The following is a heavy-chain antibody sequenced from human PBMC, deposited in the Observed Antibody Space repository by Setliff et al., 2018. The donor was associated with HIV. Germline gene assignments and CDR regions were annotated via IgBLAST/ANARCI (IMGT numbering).Heavy chain of an antibody. J-gene: IGHJ4*02. Sequence: SETLSLTCTVAGGSMRSTTYYWGWVRQPPGKGLEWIGSVHFSGTTYYNPSLKSRVTISVDPSQNQFSLRLISVTAADAAMYYCARPYLGIVGGSKFDSWGQGTLVTVSS. CDR1: GGSMRSTTYY. D-gene: IGHD2-15*01. CDR2: VHFSGTT. V-gene: IGHV4-39*01. CDR3: ARPYLGIVGGSKFDS.